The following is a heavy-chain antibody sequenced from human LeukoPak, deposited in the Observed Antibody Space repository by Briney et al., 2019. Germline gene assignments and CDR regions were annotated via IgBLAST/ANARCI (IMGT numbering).Heavy chain of an antibody. V-gene: IGHV3-72*01. D-gene: IGHD2-15*01. CDR2: IRDKANSYTA. Sequence: AGGSLRLSCVASGCAFSDRYMDWVRQAPGKGLEWIGRIRDKANSYTAEYAASVKGRFTISRDDSENSLYLQMSSLKTEDTAVYYCATSSLRPYSFDSWGQGTLVTVSP. CDR1: GCAFSDRY. CDR3: ATSSLRPYSFDS. J-gene: IGHJ4*02.